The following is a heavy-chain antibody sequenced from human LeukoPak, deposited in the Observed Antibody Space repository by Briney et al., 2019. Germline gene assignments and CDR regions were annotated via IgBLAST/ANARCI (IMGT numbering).Heavy chain of an antibody. V-gene: IGHV3-33*01. CDR3: ARDLRAEVATGTFDY. Sequence: PGGSLRLSCAASGFTFSSYGMHWVRQAPGKGLEWVAVIWYDGSNKYYADSVKGRFTISRDNSKNTLYLQMNSLRAEDTAVYYCARDLRAEVATGTFDYWGQGTLVTVSS. J-gene: IGHJ4*02. CDR2: IWYDGSNK. D-gene: IGHD5-12*01. CDR1: GFTFSSYG.